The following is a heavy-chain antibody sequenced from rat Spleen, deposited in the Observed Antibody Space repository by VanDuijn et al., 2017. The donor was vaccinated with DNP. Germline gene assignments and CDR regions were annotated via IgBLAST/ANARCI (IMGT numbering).Heavy chain of an antibody. D-gene: IGHD1-7*01. CDR2: ISPSGGST. Sequence: EVQLVESDGGLVQPGRSLKLSCAASGFTFSNYGMHWIRQAPTKGLEWVAFISPSGGSTYYRDSVKGRFTISRDNAKSTLYLQMDSLRSEDTATYYCATSPYYGYRYYFDYWGQGVMVTVSS. J-gene: IGHJ2*01. CDR3: ATSPYYGYRYYFDY. V-gene: IGHV5-19*01. CDR1: GFTFSNYG.